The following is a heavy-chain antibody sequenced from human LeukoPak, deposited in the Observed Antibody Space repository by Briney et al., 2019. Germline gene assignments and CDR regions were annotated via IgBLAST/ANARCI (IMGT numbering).Heavy chain of an antibody. Sequence: ASVKVSCXASGYTFTTYDVSWVRQAPGQGLGWVGWMNPHSGNTGYAHKFQGRVTMTTDTSINTAYMELTSLTSDDTAVYYRARDGSRAWGLAYWGQGTLVAVS. V-gene: IGHV1-8*01. D-gene: IGHD3-16*01. CDR1: GYTFTTYD. J-gene: IGHJ4*02. CDR3: ARDGSRAWGLAY. CDR2: MNPHSGNT.